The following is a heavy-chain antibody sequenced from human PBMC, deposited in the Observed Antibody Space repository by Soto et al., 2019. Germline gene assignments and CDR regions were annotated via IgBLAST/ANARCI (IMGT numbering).Heavy chain of an antibody. D-gene: IGHD3-22*01. Sequence: QVQLQQWGAGLLKPSETLSLTCAVYGGSFSGYYWSWIRQPPGKGLEWIGEINHSGSTNYNPSLKSRVTISVDTSKNQFSLKLSSVTAADTAVYYCARVGDGGYFYYYYMGVWGKGTTVTVSS. CDR3: ARVGDGGYFYYYYMGV. V-gene: IGHV4-34*01. CDR1: GGSFSGYY. CDR2: INHSGST. J-gene: IGHJ6*03.